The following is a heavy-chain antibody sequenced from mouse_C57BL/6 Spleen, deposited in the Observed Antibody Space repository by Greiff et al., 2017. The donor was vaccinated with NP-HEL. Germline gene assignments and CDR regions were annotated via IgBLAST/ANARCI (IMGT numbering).Heavy chain of an antibody. V-gene: IGHV1-82*01. D-gene: IGHD1-1*01. Sequence: QVQLQQSGPELVKPGASVKISCKASGYAFSSSWMNWVKQRPGKGLEWIGRIYPGDGDTNYNGKFKGKATLTADKSSSTAYMQLSSLTSEYSAVYYCESYYYGEGDYWGQGTTLTVSS. CDR2: IYPGDGDT. J-gene: IGHJ2*01. CDR3: ESYYYGEGDY. CDR1: GYAFSSSW.